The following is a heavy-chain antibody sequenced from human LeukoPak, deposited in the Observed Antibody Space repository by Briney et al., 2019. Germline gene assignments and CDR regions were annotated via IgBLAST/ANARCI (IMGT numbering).Heavy chain of an antibody. J-gene: IGHJ1*01. CDR3: ARDHFDSSGYHYLLGYFEH. CDR2: IKPSGGGT. V-gene: IGHV1-46*01. D-gene: IGHD3-22*01. CDR1: GYTFSNYY. Sequence: VASVRFSCKASGYTFSNYYVHWVRQAPGQGLEWMGIIKPSGGGTSYALKFQGRVTLTRDTSTSTAYMELSSLRSEDTAVYYCARDHFDSSGYHYLLGYFEHWGQGTLVTVSS.